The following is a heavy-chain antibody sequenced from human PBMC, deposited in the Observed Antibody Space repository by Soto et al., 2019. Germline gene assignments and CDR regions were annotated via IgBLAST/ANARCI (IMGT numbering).Heavy chain of an antibody. D-gene: IGHD1-1*01. CDR1: GYTFTSYG. CDR3: ARGRYGDY. Sequence: QVHLVQSGAEVKKPGASVKVSCKASGYTFTSYGITWVRQAPGQGLERMGWISAHNGNTDYAQKLQGRVIVTRDTSTSTANMELRSLRSDDTAVYYSARGRYGDYWGQGALVTVSS. J-gene: IGHJ4*02. V-gene: IGHV1-18*01. CDR2: ISAHNGNT.